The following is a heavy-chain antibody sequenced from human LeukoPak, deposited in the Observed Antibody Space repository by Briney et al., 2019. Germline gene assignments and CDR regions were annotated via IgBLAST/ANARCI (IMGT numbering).Heavy chain of an antibody. Sequence: PSETLSLTCTVSGGSINSYYWSWIRQPPGKGLEWIGYIFYSGSTNYNPSLKSRVTISVDTSKNQFSLKLSSVTAADTAVYYCARGGTNVDTAMVKNFDYWGQGTLVTVSS. CDR3: ARGGTNVDTAMVKNFDY. V-gene: IGHV4-59*12. D-gene: IGHD5-18*01. CDR1: GGSINSYY. J-gene: IGHJ4*02. CDR2: IFYSGST.